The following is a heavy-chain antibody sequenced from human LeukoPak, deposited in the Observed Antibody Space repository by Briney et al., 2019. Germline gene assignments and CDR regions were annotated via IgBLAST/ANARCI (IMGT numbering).Heavy chain of an antibody. CDR1: GYTFTSYG. V-gene: IGHV1-18*01. CDR3: ARDSVATARIGYYYYYMDV. CDR2: ISAYNGNT. Sequence: GASVKVSCKASGYTFTSYGISWVRQAPGQGLEWMGWISAYNGNTNYAQKLQGRVTMTTDTSTSTAYMELRSLRSDDTAVYYCARDSVATARIGYYYYYMDVWGKGTTVTVSS. J-gene: IGHJ6*03. D-gene: IGHD5-18*01.